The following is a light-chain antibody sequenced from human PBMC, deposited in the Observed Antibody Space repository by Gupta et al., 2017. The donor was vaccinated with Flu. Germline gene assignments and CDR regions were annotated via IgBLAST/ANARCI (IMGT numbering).Light chain of an antibody. CDR2: QDN. CDR1: KLGDIY. J-gene: IGLJ2*01. V-gene: IGLV3-1*01. Sequence: SYELTQPPSVSVSPGQTASITCSGDKLGDIYVSWYQQKPGQSPVLVIYQDNQRPAGIHERFSGSNSGHTATLTISGTQAMDEADYYCQAWDSGTCGFGGGTKLTVL. CDR3: QAWDSGTCG.